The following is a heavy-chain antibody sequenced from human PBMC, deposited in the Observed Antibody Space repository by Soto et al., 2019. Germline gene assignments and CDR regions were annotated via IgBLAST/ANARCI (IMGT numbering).Heavy chain of an antibody. D-gene: IGHD6-13*01. Sequence: EVQLVESGGGLVQPGRSLRLSCAASGFTFDDYALHWVRQAPGKGLEWVSGISWNSGTIGYADSVQGRFTISRDNAKNSLSLHMHSLRTEDTALYYCVTAGRPAAADLEFDYCGQGTLITVSS. CDR2: ISWNSGTI. J-gene: IGHJ4*02. CDR1: GFTFDDYA. CDR3: VTAGRPAAADLEFDY. V-gene: IGHV3-9*01.